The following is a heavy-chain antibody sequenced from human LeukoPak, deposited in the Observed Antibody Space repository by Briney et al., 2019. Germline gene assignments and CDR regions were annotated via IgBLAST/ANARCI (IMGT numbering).Heavy chain of an antibody. J-gene: IGHJ5*02. Sequence: SETLSLTCTVSGGSISGSSYYWGWIRQPPGKGLEWIGSIYYSGSTYYNPSLKSRVTISVDRSKNQISLKLSSVTAADTAVYYCARGDSSGYYQNWFDPWGQGTLVTVSS. D-gene: IGHD3-22*01. CDR2: IYYSGST. V-gene: IGHV4-39*07. CDR1: GGSISGSSYY. CDR3: ARGDSSGYYQNWFDP.